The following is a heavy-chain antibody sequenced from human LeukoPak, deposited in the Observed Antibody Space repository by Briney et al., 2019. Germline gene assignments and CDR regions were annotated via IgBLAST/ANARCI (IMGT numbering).Heavy chain of an antibody. J-gene: IGHJ3*02. Sequence: PGGSLRLSCAASGFTFSSYGMHWVRQAPGKGLEWVAFIRYDGSNKYYADSVKGRFTISRDNSKNTLYLQMNSLRAEDTAVYYCARDLSGPDAFDIWGQGTMVTVSS. CDR2: IRYDGSNK. D-gene: IGHD2/OR15-2a*01. CDR3: ARDLSGPDAFDI. CDR1: GFTFSSYG. V-gene: IGHV3-30*02.